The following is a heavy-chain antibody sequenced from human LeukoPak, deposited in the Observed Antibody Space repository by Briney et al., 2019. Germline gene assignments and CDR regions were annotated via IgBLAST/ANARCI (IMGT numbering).Heavy chain of an antibody. CDR3: LRPDDY. CDR1: GGSISSYY. CDR2: IYYSGST. Sequence: SETLSLTCTVSGGSISSYYWSWIRQPPGKGLEWIGYIYYSGSTNYNPSLKSRVTISVDTSKNQFSLKLSSVTAADTAVYYCLRPDDYWGQGTLVTVSS. V-gene: IGHV4-59*08. J-gene: IGHJ4*02.